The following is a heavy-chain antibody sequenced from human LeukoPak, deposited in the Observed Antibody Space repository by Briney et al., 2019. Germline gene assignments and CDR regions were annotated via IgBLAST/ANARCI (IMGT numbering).Heavy chain of an antibody. Sequence: SVKVSCKASGGTFSSYAISWVRQAPGQGLEWMGRIIPILGIANYAQKFQGRVTITADKSTSTAYMELSSLRSEDTAVYYCARVSAVAGGLDYWGQGTLVTVSS. D-gene: IGHD6-19*01. CDR1: GGTFSSYA. CDR2: IIPILGIA. J-gene: IGHJ4*02. V-gene: IGHV1-69*04. CDR3: ARVSAVAGGLDY.